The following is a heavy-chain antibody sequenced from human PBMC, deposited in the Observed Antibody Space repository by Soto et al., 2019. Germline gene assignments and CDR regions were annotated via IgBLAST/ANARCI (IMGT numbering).Heavy chain of an antibody. J-gene: IGHJ4*02. V-gene: IGHV3-30*03. Sequence: QVQLVESGGGVVQPGKSPRLSCAASGFPFTAYGMHWVREGPGKGLEWVAVISYDGSNKFYADSVKGRFTISRDNSKNTLYLQMNSLRPEDTALYYCVGGPYDFASRGQGTLVTVSS. CDR3: VGGPYDFAS. CDR2: ISYDGSNK. D-gene: IGHD3-10*01. CDR1: GFPFTAYG.